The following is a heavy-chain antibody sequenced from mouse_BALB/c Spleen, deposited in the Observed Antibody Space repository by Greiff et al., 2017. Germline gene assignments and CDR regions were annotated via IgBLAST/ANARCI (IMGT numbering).Heavy chain of an antibody. D-gene: IGHD2-4*01. V-gene: IGHV5-12-2*01. Sequence: EVKLMESGGGLVQPGGSLKLSCEASGFTFSSYTMSWVRQTPEKRLEWVAYISNGGGSTYYPDTVKGRFTISRDNAKNTLYLQMSSLKSEDTAMYYCARQGDYHFDYWGQGTTLTVSS. J-gene: IGHJ2*01. CDR1: GFTFSSYT. CDR3: ARQGDYHFDY. CDR2: ISNGGGST.